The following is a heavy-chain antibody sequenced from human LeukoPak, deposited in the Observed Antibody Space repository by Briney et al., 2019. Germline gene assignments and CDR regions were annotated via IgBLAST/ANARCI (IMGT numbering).Heavy chain of an antibody. D-gene: IGHD4-17*01. V-gene: IGHV1-2*02. CDR2: INPNSGGT. J-gene: IGHJ5*02. CDR3: AREKFLEDLTTVTTGRFDP. CDR1: GYTFTGYY. Sequence: ASVKVSCKASGYTFTGYYMHWVRQAPGQGLEWMGWINPNSGGTNYAQKFQGRVTMTRDASISTAYIELSRLRSDDTAVYYCAREKFLEDLTTVTTGRFDPWGQGTLVTVSS.